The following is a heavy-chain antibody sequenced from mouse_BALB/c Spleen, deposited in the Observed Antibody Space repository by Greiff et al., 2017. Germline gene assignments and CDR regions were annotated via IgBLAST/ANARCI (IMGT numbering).Heavy chain of an antibody. CDR2: ISYSGST. D-gene: IGHD1-2*01. CDR1: GYSITSDYA. V-gene: IGHV3-2*02. Sequence: EVKLVESGPGLVKPSQSLSLTCTVTGYSITSDYAWNWIRQFPGNKLEWMGYISYSGSTSYNPSLKSRISITRDTSKNQFFLQLNSVTTEDTATYYCARREYYGYFAYWGQGTLVTVSA. CDR3: ARREYYGYFAY. J-gene: IGHJ3*01.